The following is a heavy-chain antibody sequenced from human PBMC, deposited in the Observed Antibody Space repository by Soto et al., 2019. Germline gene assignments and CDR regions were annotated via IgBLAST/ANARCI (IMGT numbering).Heavy chain of an antibody. Sequence: PSETLSLTCTVSGGSVSSGNYFWSWIRQPPGKELEWIGYVYYSGGTNYNPSLKSRVTMSVDTSKNQYSLKLTSVTGADTAVYYCARDRVQWLGHNWFDPWGQGTLVT. V-gene: IGHV4-61*01. CDR1: GGSVSSGNYF. J-gene: IGHJ5*02. CDR3: ARDRVQWLGHNWFDP. D-gene: IGHD6-19*01. CDR2: VYYSGGT.